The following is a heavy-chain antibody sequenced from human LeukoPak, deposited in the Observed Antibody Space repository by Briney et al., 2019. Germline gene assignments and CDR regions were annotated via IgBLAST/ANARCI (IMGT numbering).Heavy chain of an antibody. J-gene: IGHJ4*02. CDR1: SDSMNGYY. D-gene: IGHD5-12*01. CDR2: LFTGGNA. V-gene: IGHV4-4*07. Sequence: PSETLSLTCSVSSDSMNGYYWIWIRQTAGKGLEWIGRLFTGGNAECNPSLKSRVTMSVQTSKSQFSLKLTSVTAADTAIYYCARGLRWDSGNDWGPEHWGQGVLVTVSS. CDR3: ARGLRWDSGNDWGPEH.